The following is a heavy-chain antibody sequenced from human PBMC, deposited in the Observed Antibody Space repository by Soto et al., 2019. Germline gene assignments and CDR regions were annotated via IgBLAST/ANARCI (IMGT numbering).Heavy chain of an antibody. CDR1: GGAFSSYA. J-gene: IGHJ4*02. D-gene: IGHD6-13*01. Sequence: ASVKVSCKASGGAFSSYAISWVRQAPGQGLEWMGGIIPIFGTANYAQKFQGRVTITADESTSTAYMELGSLRSEDTAVYYCAHSSSWYRLFDYWGKGTLVTVSS. CDR3: AHSSSWYRLFDY. CDR2: IIPIFGTA. V-gene: IGHV1-69*13.